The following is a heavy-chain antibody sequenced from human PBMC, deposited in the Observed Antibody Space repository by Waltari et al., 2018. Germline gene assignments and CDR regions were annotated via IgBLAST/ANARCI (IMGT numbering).Heavy chain of an antibody. D-gene: IGHD6-19*01. CDR1: GSAFRAFP. Sequence: EEQLVESGGGLVQPGGSLRLSCVASGSAFRAFPLSWVRQAPGKGLEWVSGISQIATNTAYADSVKGRFTVSRDNSKNTVYLQMNRLADDDTAIYFCAGSVRAGADAFDVWGQGTVVTVSS. CDR2: ISQIATNT. J-gene: IGHJ3*01. CDR3: AGSVRAGADAFDV. V-gene: IGHV3-23*04.